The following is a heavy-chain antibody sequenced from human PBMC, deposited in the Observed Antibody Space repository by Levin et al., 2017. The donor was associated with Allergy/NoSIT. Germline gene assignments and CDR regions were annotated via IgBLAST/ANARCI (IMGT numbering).Heavy chain of an antibody. CDR1: GGFISGGEYY. J-gene: IGHJ6*02. Sequence: SETLSLTCTVSGGFISGGEYYWSWIRQSPREGLEWIGHIYHTGYSYYNPPLNGRLSISVDTSKNQFSLPLTSVTAADTAVYCCARVRPSWSGTSANYGMDVWGHGTTVTVSS. CDR2: IYHTGYS. V-gene: IGHV4-30-4*01. D-gene: IGHD3-3*01. CDR3: ARVRPSWSGTSANYGMDV.